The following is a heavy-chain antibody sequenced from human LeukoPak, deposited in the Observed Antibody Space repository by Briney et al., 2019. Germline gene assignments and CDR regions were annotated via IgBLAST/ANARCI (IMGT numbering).Heavy chain of an antibody. Sequence: GGSLRLSCAASGFTFSSYAMSWVRQAPGKGLEWVSAISGSGGSTYYANSVKGRFIISRDNSRNTLYLQMGSLRPEDTAVYYCARDGPYYDLWGQGTLVTVPS. V-gene: IGHV3-23*01. CDR3: ARDGPYYDL. CDR2: ISGSGGST. D-gene: IGHD3-3*01. J-gene: IGHJ4*02. CDR1: GFTFSSYA.